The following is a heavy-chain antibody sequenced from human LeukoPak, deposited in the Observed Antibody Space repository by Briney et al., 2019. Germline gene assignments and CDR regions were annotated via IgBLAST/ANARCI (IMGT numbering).Heavy chain of an antibody. CDR2: INHSGST. J-gene: IGHJ5*02. CDR1: GGSFSGYY. D-gene: IGHD4-17*01. V-gene: IGHV4-34*01. Sequence: PSETLSLTCAVYGGSFSGYYWSWIRQPPGKGLEWIGEINHSGSTNYNPSLKSRVTISVDTSKNQFSLKLSSVTAADTAVYYCARGLAVTSSYWFDPWGQGTLVTVSS. CDR3: ARGLAVTSSYWFDP.